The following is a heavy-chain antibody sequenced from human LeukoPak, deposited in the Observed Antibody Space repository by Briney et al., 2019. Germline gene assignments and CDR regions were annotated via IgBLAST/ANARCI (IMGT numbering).Heavy chain of an antibody. V-gene: IGHV4-59*08. CDR2: IYYSGNT. J-gene: IGHJ4*02. Sequence: PSETLSLTCTVSGGSINGYYCSWIRQPPGRGLEWIGYIYYSGNTNYSPSLKSRVTISVDASRNQFSLRLSSVTAADTAVYYCTRGSIPDYWGQGILVTVSS. D-gene: IGHD2-21*01. CDR1: GGSINGYY. CDR3: TRGSIPDY.